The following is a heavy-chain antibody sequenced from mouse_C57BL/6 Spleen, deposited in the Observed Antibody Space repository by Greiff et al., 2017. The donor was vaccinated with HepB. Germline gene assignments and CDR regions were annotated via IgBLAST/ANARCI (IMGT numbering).Heavy chain of an antibody. CDR2: IYPGDGDT. Sequence: VQLQQSGAELVKPGASVKISCKASGYAFSSYWMNWVKQRPGKGLEWIGQIYPGDGDTNYNGKFKGKATLTADKSSSTAYMQLSSLTSEDSAVYLCARTSSPYYFDYWGQGTTLTVSS. CDR1: GYAFSSYW. V-gene: IGHV1-80*01. D-gene: IGHD1-1*01. CDR3: ARTSSPYYFDY. J-gene: IGHJ2*01.